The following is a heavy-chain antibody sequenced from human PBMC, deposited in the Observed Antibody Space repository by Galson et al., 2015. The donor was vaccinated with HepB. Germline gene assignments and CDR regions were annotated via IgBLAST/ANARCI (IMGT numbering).Heavy chain of an antibody. CDR2: IKQDGSEK. D-gene: IGHD6-13*01. V-gene: IGHV3-7*03. CDR1: GFTFSSYW. Sequence: SLRLSCAAPGFTFSSYWMSWVRQAPGKGLEWVANIKQDGSEKYYVDSVKGRFTISRDNAKNSLYLQMNSLRAEDTAVYYCARDHSSSWFDYWGQGTLVTVSS. J-gene: IGHJ4*02. CDR3: ARDHSSSWFDY.